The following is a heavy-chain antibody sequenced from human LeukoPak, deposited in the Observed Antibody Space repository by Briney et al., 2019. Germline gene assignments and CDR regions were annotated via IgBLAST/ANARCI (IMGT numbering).Heavy chain of an antibody. D-gene: IGHD4-17*01. CDR2: IYYSGST. V-gene: IGHV4-59*06. J-gene: IGHJ4*02. CDR3: AGAYDYGDSSPFDY. CDR1: GGSFSGYY. Sequence: TSETLSLTCAVYGGSFSGYYWSWIRQPPGKGLEWIGYIYYSGSTYYNPSLKSRVTISVDTSKNQFSLKLSSVTAADTAVYYCAGAYDYGDSSPFDYWGQGTLVTVSS.